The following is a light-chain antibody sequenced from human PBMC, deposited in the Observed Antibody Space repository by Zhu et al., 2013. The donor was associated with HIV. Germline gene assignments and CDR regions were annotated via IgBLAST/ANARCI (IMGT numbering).Light chain of an antibody. Sequence: QSALTQPPSASGSPGQSVTISCTGTSSDVGAYNFVSWYHQHPGKAPKLIIFEITKRPSGVPDRFSGSKSGNTASLTVSGLQTEDEGDYYCSSYGGSDNWVFGGGTTLTVL. CDR1: SSDVGAYNF. J-gene: IGLJ3*02. CDR3: SSYGGSDNWV. CDR2: EIT. V-gene: IGLV2-8*01.